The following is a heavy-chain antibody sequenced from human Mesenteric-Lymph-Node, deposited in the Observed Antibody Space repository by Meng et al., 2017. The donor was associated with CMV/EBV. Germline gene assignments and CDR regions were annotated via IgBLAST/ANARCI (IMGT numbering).Heavy chain of an antibody. CDR3: AREGTGYYFDY. Sequence: GESLKISCAASGFTFSSYEMNWVRQAPGKGLEWVSSISSSRGYIYYADSVKGRFTISRDNAKNSLYLQMNSLGAEDTAVYYCAREGTGYYFDYWGQGTLVTVSS. D-gene: IGHD7-27*01. J-gene: IGHJ4*02. V-gene: IGHV3-21*01. CDR1: GFTFSSYE. CDR2: ISSSRGYI.